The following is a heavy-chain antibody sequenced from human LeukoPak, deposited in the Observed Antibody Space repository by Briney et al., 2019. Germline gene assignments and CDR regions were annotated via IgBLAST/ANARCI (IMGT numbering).Heavy chain of an antibody. J-gene: IGHJ6*02. Sequence: ASVKVSCKASGYIFTSYAMHWVRQAPGQRLEWMGWINAGNGNTKYSQKFQGRVTITRDTSATTAYMELSSPRSEDTAVYYCARDLATIAVVGNYGLDVWGQGTTVTVSS. CDR3: ARDLATIAVVGNYGLDV. CDR1: GYIFTSYA. CDR2: INAGNGNT. V-gene: IGHV1-3*01. D-gene: IGHD6-19*01.